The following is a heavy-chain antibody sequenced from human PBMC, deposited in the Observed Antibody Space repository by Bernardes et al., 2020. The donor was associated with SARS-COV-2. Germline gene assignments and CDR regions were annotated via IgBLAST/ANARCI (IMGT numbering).Heavy chain of an antibody. J-gene: IGHJ4*02. Sequence: ASVKVSCQGSGYTFNTYDINWVRQAPGQGLEWMGWVNPRSGNTAYAQKFRDRVTMSRDTSTDTVYMELTSLTSEDTAMYYCARRRFLDFWGQGTLVTVSS. CDR3: ARRRFLDF. CDR1: GYTFNTYD. V-gene: IGHV1-8*01. D-gene: IGHD3-3*01. CDR2: VNPRSGNT.